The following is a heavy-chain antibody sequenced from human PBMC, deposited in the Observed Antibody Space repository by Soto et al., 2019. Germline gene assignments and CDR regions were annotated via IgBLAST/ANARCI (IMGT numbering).Heavy chain of an antibody. CDR2: VSAKSGGT. D-gene: IGHD7-27*01. CDR3: GKGLSGDVDVFY. CDR1: GYTITGYY. J-gene: IGHJ4*02. Sequence: QVQLVQSGAEVKQAGASVKVSCKATGYTITGYYIHWVRQAPGQGREWMGEVSAKSGGTKYSQKFQGRVCMTRETPINRVYRDLSNLSRDDTTVYYCGKGLSGDVDVFYWGQGTLVTVYS. V-gene: IGHV1-2*02.